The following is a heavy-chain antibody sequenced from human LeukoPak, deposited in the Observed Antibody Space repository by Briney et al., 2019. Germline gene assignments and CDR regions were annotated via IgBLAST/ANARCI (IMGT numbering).Heavy chain of an antibody. CDR2: INQDVSEI. CDR1: GFTLGNYW. V-gene: IGHV3-7*01. D-gene: IGHD1-1*01. Sequence: GGSLRLSCADSGFTLGNYWMSWVRQAPGKGLEWVANINQDVSEINYLDSVRGLFTISRDNAKQSLNLQMNSLRAEDTGLYYCTRDVVNRIRNDYYMDVWGKGTTVTVSS. CDR3: TRDVVNRIRNDYYMDV. J-gene: IGHJ6*03.